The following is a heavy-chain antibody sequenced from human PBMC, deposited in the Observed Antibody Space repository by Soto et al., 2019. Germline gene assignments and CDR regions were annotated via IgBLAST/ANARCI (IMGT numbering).Heavy chain of an antibody. J-gene: IGHJ6*03. D-gene: IGHD5-18*01. V-gene: IGHV4-34*01. CDR1: GGSFSGYY. CDR3: VHVDTAMVLPEEYYYYMDV. CDR2: INHSGSN. Sequence: SETLVLTCAFHGGSFSGYYWSWIREPPGKGLEGMGEINHSGSNNYNPSLKSRVTISVDTSKNQFSLKLSSVTAADTAVYYCVHVDTAMVLPEEYYYYMDVWGKGTTVTVSS.